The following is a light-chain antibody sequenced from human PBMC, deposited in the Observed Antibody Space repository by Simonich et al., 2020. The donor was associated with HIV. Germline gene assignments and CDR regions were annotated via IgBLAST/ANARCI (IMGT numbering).Light chain of an antibody. J-gene: IGLJ3*02. V-gene: IGLV2-14*01. CDR2: EVS. CDR3: SSFTSSRTLV. Sequence: QSALTQPPSASGSPGQSVTISCTGTSSDVGGYNYVSWYQQHPGNAPKLMIYEVSKRPSGVSNRFSAAKSGNTASLSISGLQAEDDADYYCSSFTSSRTLVFGGGTKLTVL. CDR1: SSDVGGYNY.